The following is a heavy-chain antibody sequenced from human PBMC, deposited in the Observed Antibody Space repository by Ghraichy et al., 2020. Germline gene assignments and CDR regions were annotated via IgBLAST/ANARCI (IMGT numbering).Heavy chain of an antibody. J-gene: IGHJ6*02. CDR3: ARDDQRIVGATTLDV. D-gene: IGHD1-26*01. V-gene: IGHV1-18*01. CDR1: GYTFTSYG. Sequence: ASVKVSCKASGYTFTSYGISWVRQAPGQGLEWMGWISAYNGNTNYAQKLQGRVTMTTDTSTSTAYMELRSLRSDDTAVYYCARDDQRIVGATTLDVWGQGTTVTVSS. CDR2: ISAYNGNT.